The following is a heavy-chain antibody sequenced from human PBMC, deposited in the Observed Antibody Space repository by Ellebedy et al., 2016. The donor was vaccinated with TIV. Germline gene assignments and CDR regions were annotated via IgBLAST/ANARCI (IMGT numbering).Heavy chain of an antibody. CDR3: ARDLDGRGSGSFSFDY. V-gene: IGHV4-4*02. D-gene: IGHD3-10*01. J-gene: IGHJ4*02. CDR2: IYHSGNT. CDR1: GGSISSRNW. Sequence: MPSETLSLTCVVSGGSISSRNWWSWVRQPPGKGLEWIGEIYHSGNTHYHPSLKSRVTISVDKSKNQFSLKLSSVTAADTAVDYCARDLDGRGSGSFSFDYWGQGTLVTVSS.